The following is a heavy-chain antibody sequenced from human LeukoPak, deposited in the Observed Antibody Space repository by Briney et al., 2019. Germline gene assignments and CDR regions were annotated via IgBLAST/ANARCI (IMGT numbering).Heavy chain of an antibody. CDR1: GYSINNYW. CDR3: ARQGWGLTGDAFDL. J-gene: IGHJ3*01. Sequence: GESLKISCKGSGYSINNYWIGWVRQMPGKGLEWMGIIYPADSDIRYSPSFQGQVTISADKSISTAYLQWSSLKASDTAMYYCARQGWGLTGDAFDLWGQGTMVTVSS. D-gene: IGHD7-27*01. V-gene: IGHV5-51*01. CDR2: IYPADSDI.